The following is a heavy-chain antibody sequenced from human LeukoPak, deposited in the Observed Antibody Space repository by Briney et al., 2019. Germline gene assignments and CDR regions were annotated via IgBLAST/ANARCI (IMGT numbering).Heavy chain of an antibody. V-gene: IGHV4-61*01. Sequence: SETLSLTCTVSGGSVSSGNYYWSWIRQPPGKGLEWIGYIYNSGSTNYNPSLKSRVTISVDTSKSQFSLKLTSVTAAADAAVYFCARGVYYDHGSGSYSFFSDYWGQGTLVTVSS. CDR2: IYNSGST. CDR1: GGSVSSGNYY. D-gene: IGHD3-10*01. J-gene: IGHJ4*02. CDR3: ARGVYYDHGSGSYSFFSDY.